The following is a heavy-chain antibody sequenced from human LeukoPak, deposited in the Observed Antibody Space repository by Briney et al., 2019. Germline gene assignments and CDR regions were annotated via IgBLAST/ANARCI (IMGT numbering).Heavy chain of an antibody. CDR3: AKRALLGFGELYYFDY. V-gene: IGHV3-33*06. CDR1: GFTFSSYG. D-gene: IGHD3-10*01. J-gene: IGHJ4*02. Sequence: GGSLRLSCAASGFTFSSYGMHWVRQAPGKGLEWVAVIWYDGSNKYYADSVKGRFTISRDNSKNTLYLQMNSLRAEDTAVYYCAKRALLGFGELYYFDYWGQGTLVTVSS. CDR2: IWYDGSNK.